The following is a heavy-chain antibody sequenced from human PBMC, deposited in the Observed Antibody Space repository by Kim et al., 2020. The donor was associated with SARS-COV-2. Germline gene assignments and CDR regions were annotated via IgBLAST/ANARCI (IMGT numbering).Heavy chain of an antibody. V-gene: IGHV3-33*01. CDR2: IWYDGGKK. CDR3: ARVNGGDGYYGASIDV. J-gene: IGHJ6*02. Sequence: GGSLRLSCAASGFTFSRFGMHWVRQAPGKGLDWVGVIWYDGGKKYYADSVKGRFIISRDDSKNTVYLQMNSLRAEDSAVYYCARVNGGDGYYGASIDVWGQGTTVTVSS. D-gene: IGHD3-16*01. CDR1: GFTFSRFG.